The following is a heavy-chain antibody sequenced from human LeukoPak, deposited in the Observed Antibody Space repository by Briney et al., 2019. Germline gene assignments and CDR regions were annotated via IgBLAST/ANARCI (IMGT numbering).Heavy chain of an antibody. D-gene: IGHD3-3*01. Sequence: GGSLRLSCAASGFTFSSYGMHWVRQAPGKGLEWVAVIWHGGSNKYYADSVKGRFTISRDNSKNTLYLQMNSLRAEDTAVYYCAREPFWSGYYSNLHFDYWGQGTLVTVSS. V-gene: IGHV3-33*08. J-gene: IGHJ4*02. CDR1: GFTFSSYG. CDR3: AREPFWSGYYSNLHFDY. CDR2: IWHGGSNK.